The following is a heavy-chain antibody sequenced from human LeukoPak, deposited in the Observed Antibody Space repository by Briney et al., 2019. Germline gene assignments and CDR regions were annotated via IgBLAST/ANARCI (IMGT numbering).Heavy chain of an antibody. CDR2: IYYSGST. V-gene: IGHV4-59*01. CDR1: GGSITSYY. CDR3: ARDSRSYYDSRGYYGTFDY. D-gene: IGHD3-22*01. J-gene: IGHJ4*02. Sequence: SETLSVTCTVSGGSITSYYWSWIRQPPATGLEWIGYIYYSGSTNYSPSLKSRVTISVDTSKNQFSLKLSSVTAADTAVYYCARDSRSYYDSRGYYGTFDYWGQGTLVTVSS.